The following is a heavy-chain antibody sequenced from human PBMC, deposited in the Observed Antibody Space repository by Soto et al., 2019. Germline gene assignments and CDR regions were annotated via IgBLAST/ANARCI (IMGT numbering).Heavy chain of an antibody. CDR2: INPNSGGT. Sequence: QVQLVPSGAEVKKPGASVKVSCQASGYTFTGYYMHWVRQAPGQGLAWMGWINPNSGGTNYAQKFQGRVTMTRDTSTSTAYMELSRLRSDDTAVYYCARYPVTIFGVGIRPVWFDPWGQGTLVTVSS. CDR1: GYTFTGYY. V-gene: IGHV1-2*02. CDR3: ARYPVTIFGVGIRPVWFDP. D-gene: IGHD3-3*01. J-gene: IGHJ5*02.